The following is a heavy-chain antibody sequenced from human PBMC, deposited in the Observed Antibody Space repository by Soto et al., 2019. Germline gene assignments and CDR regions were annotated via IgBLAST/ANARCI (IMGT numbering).Heavy chain of an antibody. CDR1: GFTFSSYA. J-gene: IGHJ4*02. V-gene: IGHV3-30-3*01. D-gene: IGHD2-21*02. Sequence: QVQLVESGGGVVQPGRSLRLSWAASGFTFSSYAMHWVRQAPGKGLEWVAVISYDGSNKYYADSVKGRFTISRDNSKNTLYLQMNSLRAEDTAVYYCARGLHIVVVTAIPTQLDYWGQGTLVTVSS. CDR2: ISYDGSNK. CDR3: ARGLHIVVVTAIPTQLDY.